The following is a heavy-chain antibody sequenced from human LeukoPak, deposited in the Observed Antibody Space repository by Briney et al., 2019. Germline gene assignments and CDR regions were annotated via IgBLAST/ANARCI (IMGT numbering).Heavy chain of an antibody. D-gene: IGHD3-22*01. CDR3: ASMDYYDSSGYYYYFDY. Sequence: TVKVSCKASGGTFSSYAISWVRQAPGQGLEWMGGIIPIFGTANYAQKFQGRVTITADESTSTAYMELGSLRSEDTAVYYCASMDYYDSSGYYYYFDYWGQGTLVTVSS. V-gene: IGHV1-69*13. J-gene: IGHJ4*02. CDR1: GGTFSSYA. CDR2: IIPIFGTA.